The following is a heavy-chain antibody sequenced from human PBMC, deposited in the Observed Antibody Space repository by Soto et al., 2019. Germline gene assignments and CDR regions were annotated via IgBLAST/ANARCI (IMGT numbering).Heavy chain of an antibody. Sequence: ESLKLSWKGSGYSFPSYWIIWVRQMPGKGLEWMGRIDPSDSYTNYSPSFQGHVTISADKSISTAYLQWSRLKASDTAMYYCARHSLKYYDSSGYLGAFDIWGQGTMVTVPS. CDR1: GYSFPSYW. CDR3: ARHSLKYYDSSGYLGAFDI. D-gene: IGHD3-22*01. CDR2: IDPSDSYT. V-gene: IGHV5-10-1*01. J-gene: IGHJ3*02.